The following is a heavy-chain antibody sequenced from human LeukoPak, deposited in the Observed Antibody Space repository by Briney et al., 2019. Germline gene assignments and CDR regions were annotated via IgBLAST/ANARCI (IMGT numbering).Heavy chain of an antibody. CDR2: ISSNSSTI. CDR1: GFTFSSYS. CDR3: AREGDSSGYYYHDKPFDY. V-gene: IGHV3-48*01. Sequence: GGSLRLSCAASGFTFSSYSMNWVRQSPGKGLEWVSYISSNSSTIYYADSVKGRFTISRDNAKNSLYLQMNSLRADDTAVYYCAREGDSSGYYYHDKPFDYWGQGTLVTVSS. D-gene: IGHD3-22*01. J-gene: IGHJ4*02.